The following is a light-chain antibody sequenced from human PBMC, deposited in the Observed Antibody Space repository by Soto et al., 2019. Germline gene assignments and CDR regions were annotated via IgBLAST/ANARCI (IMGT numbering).Light chain of an antibody. Sequence: QSALTQPASVSGSPGQSITISCTGTSSDAGGYNYVSWYQQHPGKAPKLMLYEVSNRPSGVSNRFSGSKSGNTASLTISGLQAEDEADYYCSSYTRSSTLVVFGGGTKLTVL. CDR1: SSDAGGYNY. CDR3: SSYTRSSTLVV. J-gene: IGLJ2*01. V-gene: IGLV2-14*01. CDR2: EVS.